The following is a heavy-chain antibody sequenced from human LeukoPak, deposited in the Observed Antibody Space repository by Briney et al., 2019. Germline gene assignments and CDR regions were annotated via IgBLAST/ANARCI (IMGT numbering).Heavy chain of an antibody. CDR3: ARDPSTEGNY. CDR1: GFSFTTYA. J-gene: IGHJ4*02. CDR2: IYSGGST. Sequence: GGSLRLSSATSGFSFTTYAMSSVRQAPGKGLEWVSVIYSGGSTYYADSVKGRFTISRHNSKNTLYLQMNSLRAEDTAVYYCARDPSTEGNYWGQGTLVTVAS. V-gene: IGHV3-53*04. D-gene: IGHD2-2*01.